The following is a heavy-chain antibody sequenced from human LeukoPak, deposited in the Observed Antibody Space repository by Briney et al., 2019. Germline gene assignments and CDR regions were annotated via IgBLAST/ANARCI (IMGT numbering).Heavy chain of an antibody. J-gene: IGHJ6*03. CDR1: GFTFSDYY. CDR3: GGDTYGFGYYMDV. CDR2: ISSSGSTI. D-gene: IGHD5-18*01. Sequence: GGSLRLSCAASGFTFSDYYMSWIRQAPGKGLEWVSYISSSGSTIYYADSVKGRFTISRDNAKNSLYLQMNSLRAEDTAVYYCGGDTYGFGYYMDVWGKGTTVTVSS. V-gene: IGHV3-11*04.